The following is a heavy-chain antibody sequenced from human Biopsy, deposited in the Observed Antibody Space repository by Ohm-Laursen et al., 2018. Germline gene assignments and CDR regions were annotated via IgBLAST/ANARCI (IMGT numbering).Heavy chain of an antibody. CDR1: GLTFSSYR. Sequence: SLRLSCSASGLTFSSYRMTWVRQAPGKGLEWVSFITNTGRTVYADSVKGRFTISRDNADNSLHLQMKSLRAEDTAVYYCAKAGRISWYDSWGQGTLVTVSS. CDR2: ITNTGRTV. J-gene: IGHJ5*01. D-gene: IGHD2-15*01. CDR3: AKAGRISWYDS. V-gene: IGHV3-48*04.